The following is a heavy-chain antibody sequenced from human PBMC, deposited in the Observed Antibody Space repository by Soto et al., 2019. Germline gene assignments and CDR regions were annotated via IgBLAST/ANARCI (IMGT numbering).Heavy chain of an antibody. Sequence: QVQLVQSGAEVKKPGSSVKVSCKASGGTFSSYTISWVRQAPGQGLEWMGGIIPIFGTVNYAPKFQGRVTIXXDESTSTAYMELNSLRSEDTAVFYCARGPDYFDSSGYRLDYWGQGTLVTVSS. D-gene: IGHD3-22*01. CDR2: IIPIFGTV. CDR1: GGTFSSYT. J-gene: IGHJ4*02. CDR3: ARGPDYFDSSGYRLDY. V-gene: IGHV1-69*05.